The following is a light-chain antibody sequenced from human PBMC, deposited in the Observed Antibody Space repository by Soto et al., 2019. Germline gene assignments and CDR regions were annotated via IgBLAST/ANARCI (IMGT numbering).Light chain of an antibody. J-gene: IGKJ5*01. CDR2: DAA. CDR1: QGIASN. V-gene: IGKV1-13*02. CDR3: QQFNSYPLT. Sequence: IQLTQSPSSLSASVGDRVTITCRASQGIASNLAWYQQKPGRAPKLLIYDAASLESGVPSRFRGSGFGTDFTLTINSLQPEDFATYYCQQFNSYPLTFGQGTRLEIK.